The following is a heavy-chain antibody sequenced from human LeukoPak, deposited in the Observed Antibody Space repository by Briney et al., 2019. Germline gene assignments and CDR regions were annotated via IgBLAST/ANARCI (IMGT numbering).Heavy chain of an antibody. CDR2: ITSSSRYI. Sequence: GGSLRLSCAASGFTFSSYTINWVRQAPGKGLEWVSCITSSSRYIYYADSVKGRFTISRDNAKNSLYLQMNSLRAEDTAVYYCARARLDSWSGYAYGPFDSWGQGTLVTVSS. J-gene: IGHJ4*02. V-gene: IGHV3-21*06. CDR1: GFTFSSYT. D-gene: IGHD3/OR15-3a*01. CDR3: ARARLDSWSGYAYGPFDS.